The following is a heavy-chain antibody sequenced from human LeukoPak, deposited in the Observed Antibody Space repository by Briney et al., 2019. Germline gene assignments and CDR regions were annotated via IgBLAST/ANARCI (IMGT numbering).Heavy chain of an antibody. CDR1: GGSFSGYY. CDR2: INHSGST. CDR3: ARGLRYGPGFYRAYFDY. D-gene: IGHD3-10*01. Sequence: SETLSLTCAVYGGSFSGYYWSWIRQPPGKGLEWIGEINHSGSTNYNPSLKSRVTISVDTSKNQFSLKLSSVTAADTAVYYCARGLRYGPGFYRAYFDYWGQGTLVTVSS. V-gene: IGHV4-34*01. J-gene: IGHJ4*02.